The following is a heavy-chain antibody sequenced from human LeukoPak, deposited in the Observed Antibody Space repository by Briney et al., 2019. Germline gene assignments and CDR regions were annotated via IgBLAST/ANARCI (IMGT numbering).Heavy chain of an antibody. Sequence: GGSLRLSCAASGFAFSSYSMNWVRQAPGKGLEWVSSISSSSSYIYYADSVKGRFTISRDNAKNSLYLQMNSLRAVDTAVYYCARVTEAPYYFDYWGQGTLVTVSS. J-gene: IGHJ4*02. V-gene: IGHV3-21*01. CDR1: GFAFSSYS. CDR2: ISSSSSYI. CDR3: ARVTEAPYYFDY.